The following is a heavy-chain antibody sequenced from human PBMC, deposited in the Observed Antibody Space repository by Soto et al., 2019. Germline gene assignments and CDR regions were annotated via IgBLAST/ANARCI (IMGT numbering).Heavy chain of an antibody. J-gene: IGHJ4*02. D-gene: IGHD4-17*01. CDR2: IIPILGIA. CDR1: GGTFSSYT. CDR3: ARDLANDYGDFQASDY. Sequence: ASVQVSCKASGGTFSSYTISWVRQAPGQGLEWMGRIIPILGIANYVQKFQGRVTITADKSTSTAYMELSSLRSEDTAVYYCARDLANDYGDFQASDYWGQGTLVTVSS. V-gene: IGHV1-69*04.